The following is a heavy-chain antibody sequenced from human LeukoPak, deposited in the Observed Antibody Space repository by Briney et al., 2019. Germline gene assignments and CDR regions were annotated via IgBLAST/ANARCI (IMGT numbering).Heavy chain of an antibody. D-gene: IGHD1-1*01. CDR1: RGSISSYH. CDR2: IYYRGNT. Sequence: SETLFLTCSVSRGSISSYHWSWIRQPPGKGLEGIRYIYYRGNTNHNPSLKSRVNISLDTSKNQFSPKLHSVTAADPDVSYCARIGPTGTYYGGQGTRVTVTS. CDR3: ARIGPTGTYY. V-gene: IGHV4-59*01. J-gene: IGHJ4*02.